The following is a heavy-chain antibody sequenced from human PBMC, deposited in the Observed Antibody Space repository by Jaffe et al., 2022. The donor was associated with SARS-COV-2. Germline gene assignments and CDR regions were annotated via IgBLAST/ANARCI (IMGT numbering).Heavy chain of an antibody. D-gene: IGHD6-13*01. CDR3: AREDVYSSSWYEVDAFDI. J-gene: IGHJ3*02. V-gene: IGHV3-74*01. CDR1: GFAFSSYS. CDR2: INFDGSRT. Sequence: EVQLVESGGGLIQPGGSLRISCAASGFAFSSYSMHWVRQSPGKGLLWVSRINFDGSRTTYADSVKGRFTVFRDNAKNTLYLQMNSLRAEDSAAYYCAREDVYSSSWYEVDAFDIWGQGTLVTVSS.